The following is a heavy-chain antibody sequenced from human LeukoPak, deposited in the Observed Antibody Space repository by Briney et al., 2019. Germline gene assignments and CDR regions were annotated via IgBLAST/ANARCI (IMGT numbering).Heavy chain of an antibody. D-gene: IGHD3-9*01. J-gene: IGHJ4*02. V-gene: IGHV3-74*01. CDR3: ARDLDHYDILTGYDY. CDR1: GNYW. Sequence: GGSLRLSCAASGNYWMHWVRQAPGKGLVWVSHINSDGSWTSYADSVKGRFTISKDNAKNTVYLQMNSLRAEDTAVYYCARDLDHYDILTGYDYWGQGTLVTVSS. CDR2: INSDGSWT.